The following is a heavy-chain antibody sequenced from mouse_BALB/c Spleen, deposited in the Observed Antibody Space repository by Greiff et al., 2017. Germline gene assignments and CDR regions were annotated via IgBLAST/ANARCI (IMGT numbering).Heavy chain of an antibody. CDR2: IWSGGST. CDR3: ARGEGLRPYFDY. CDR1: GFSLTSYG. Sequence: VQLQQSGPGLVQPSQSLSITCTVSGFSLTSYGVHWVRQSPGKGLEWLGVIWSGGSTDYNAAFISRLSISKDNAKSQVFFKMNSLQANDTAIYYCARGEGLRPYFDYWGQGTTLTVSS. J-gene: IGHJ2*01. V-gene: IGHV2-2*02. D-gene: IGHD2-2*01.